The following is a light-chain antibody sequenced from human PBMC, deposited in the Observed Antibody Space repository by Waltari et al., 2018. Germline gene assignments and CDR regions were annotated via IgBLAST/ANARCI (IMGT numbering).Light chain of an antibody. Sequence: DIVMTQSPESLAVSLGERAPIHRKTSASVLYSSNNKNHLAWYQQKPGQPPKLLIYWASTRESGVPERFSGSGSETDFTLTVTSLQAEDVAVYYCQQYYNTPLTFGGGTKVEIK. J-gene: IGKJ4*01. CDR2: WAS. CDR1: ASVLYSSNNKNH. V-gene: IGKV4-1*01. CDR3: QQYYNTPLT.